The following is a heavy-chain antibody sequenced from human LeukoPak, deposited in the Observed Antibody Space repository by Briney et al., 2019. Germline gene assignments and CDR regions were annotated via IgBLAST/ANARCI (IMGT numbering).Heavy chain of an antibody. Sequence: GGSLRLSCAASGFTFSSYAMSWVRQAPGKGLEWVSAISGSGGSTYYADSVKGRFTISRDNSKNTLYLQMNSLRAEDTAVYYCARGGVLGVPAATRFDPWGQGTLVTVSS. CDR1: GFTFSSYA. J-gene: IGHJ5*02. D-gene: IGHD2-2*01. CDR2: ISGSGGST. V-gene: IGHV3-23*01. CDR3: ARGGVLGVPAATRFDP.